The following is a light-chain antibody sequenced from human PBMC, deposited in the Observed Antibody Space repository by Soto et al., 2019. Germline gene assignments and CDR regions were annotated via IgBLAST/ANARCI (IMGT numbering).Light chain of an antibody. J-gene: IGLJ2*01. Sequence: QSVLTQPASVSGSPGQSITISCTGTSSDVGGYNYVSWYQQHPGKAPKLMIYEVSNRPSGVFNRFSGTKSGNTASLTISGLQAEDEADYYCSSYTSSSTVVFGGGTNLTGL. V-gene: IGLV2-14*01. CDR3: SSYTSSSTVV. CDR2: EVS. CDR1: SSDVGGYNY.